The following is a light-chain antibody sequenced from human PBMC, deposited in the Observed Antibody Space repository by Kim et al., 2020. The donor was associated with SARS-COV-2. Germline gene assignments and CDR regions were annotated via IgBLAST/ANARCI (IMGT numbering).Light chain of an antibody. J-gene: IGKJ5*01. Sequence: SVGDRVTISCRASQCISSYVNWYQHKAGKAPKLLIYAASSLQSGVPSRFSGSGSGTDFTLTISSLQPEDFATYSCQQTYSFPQITFGQGTRLEIK. CDR1: QCISSY. V-gene: IGKV1-39*01. CDR2: AAS. CDR3: QQTYSFPQIT.